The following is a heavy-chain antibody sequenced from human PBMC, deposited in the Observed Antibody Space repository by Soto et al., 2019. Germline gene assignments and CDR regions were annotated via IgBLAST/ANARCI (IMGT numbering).Heavy chain of an antibody. V-gene: IGHV4-34*01. Sequence: QVQLQQWGAGLLKPSETLSLTCAVYGGSFSGYYWSWIRQPPGKGLERIGEINHSGSTNYNPSLKRRAAISVEPSKNQFTLRLSCVSAADTAVYYCARGRKRYDDIWGSYRPGDYYFDYWGQGTLVTVSS. CDR3: ARGRKRYDDIWGSYRPGDYYFDY. D-gene: IGHD3-16*02. J-gene: IGHJ4*02. CDR2: INHSGST. CDR1: GGSFSGYY.